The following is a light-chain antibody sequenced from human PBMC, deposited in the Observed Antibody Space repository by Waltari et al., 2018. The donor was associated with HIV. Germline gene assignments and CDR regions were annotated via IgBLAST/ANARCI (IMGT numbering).Light chain of an antibody. CDR3: QQYGSSPCT. CDR2: GAS. J-gene: IGKJ2*02. Sequence: EIVLTQSPATLSFSPGERATLSCRASQAISSGYLAWYQQIRGQAPRLLIFGASSRATGIPDRFSGSGSETVFTLTISSLEPEDFAMYYCQQYGSSPCTFGQGTRLEIK. V-gene: IGKV3-20*01. CDR1: QAISSGY.